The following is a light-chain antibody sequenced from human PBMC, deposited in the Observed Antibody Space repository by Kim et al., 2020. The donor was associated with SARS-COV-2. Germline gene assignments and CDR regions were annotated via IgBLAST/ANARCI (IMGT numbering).Light chain of an antibody. J-gene: IGKJ2*03. CDR1: QTVLYNSNNNNY. CDR3: QQYYSTPPS. Sequence: RSTVNCKSSQTVLYNSNNNNYLAWYQQKPGQAPKLLIYWASIRESGVSDRFSGSGSETDFTLTISSLQAEDVAVYYCQQYYSTPPSFGQGTKLEI. V-gene: IGKV4-1*01. CDR2: WAS.